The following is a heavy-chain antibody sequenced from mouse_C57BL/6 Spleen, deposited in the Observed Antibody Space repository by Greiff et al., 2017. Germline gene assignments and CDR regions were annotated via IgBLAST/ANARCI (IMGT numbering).Heavy chain of an antibody. Sequence: EVKLMESEGGLVQPGSSMKLSCTASGFTFSDYYMAWVRQVPEKGLEWVANINYDGSSTYYLDSLKSRFIISRDNAKNILYLQMISLKSEDTATYYCARDRDGYSPFAYWGQGTLVTVSA. D-gene: IGHD2-3*01. V-gene: IGHV5-16*01. CDR1: GFTFSDYY. CDR3: ARDRDGYSPFAY. J-gene: IGHJ3*01. CDR2: INYDGSST.